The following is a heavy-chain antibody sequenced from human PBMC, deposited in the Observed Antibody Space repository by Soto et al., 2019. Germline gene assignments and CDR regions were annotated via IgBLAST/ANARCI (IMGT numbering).Heavy chain of an antibody. D-gene: IGHD2-8*02. Sequence: GGSLRLSCAVSGFTCSSYDVSWVRQAPGKGLEWVSTILVAGSTHYPDSVRGRFAISRDNSKNTVFLQMNSLTAGDTAVYYCAKATAAGGGAFDIRGQGTMVTVSS. CDR3: AKATAAGGGAFDI. V-gene: IGHV3-23*01. CDR2: ILVAGST. CDR1: GFTCSSYD. J-gene: IGHJ3*02.